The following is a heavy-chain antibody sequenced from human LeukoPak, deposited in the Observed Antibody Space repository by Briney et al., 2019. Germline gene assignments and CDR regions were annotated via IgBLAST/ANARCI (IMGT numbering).Heavy chain of an antibody. J-gene: IGHJ4*02. Sequence: PSETLSLTCAVYGGSFSGYYWSWIRQPPGKGLEWIGEINNSGSTNYNPSLKSRVTISVDTSKNQFSLKLSSVTAADTAVYYCARRYSSGWYVRDYWGQGTLVTVSS. D-gene: IGHD6-19*01. CDR3: ARRYSSGWYVRDY. CDR1: GGSFSGYY. CDR2: INNSGST. V-gene: IGHV4-34*01.